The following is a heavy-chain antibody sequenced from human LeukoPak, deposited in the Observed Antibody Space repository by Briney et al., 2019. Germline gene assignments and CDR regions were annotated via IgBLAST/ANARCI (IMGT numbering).Heavy chain of an antibody. CDR3: ARAKPKNMVRGLIMRRESRYYFDY. V-gene: IGHV4-59*01. CDR1: GGSFSGYY. D-gene: IGHD3-10*01. Sequence: SETLSLTCAVYGGSFSGYYWNWIRQPPGKGLEWIGYIYYSGTTNYNPSLKSRVSISVDTSKNQFSLKLSSVTAADTAVYYCARAKPKNMVRGLIMRRESRYYFDYWGQGTLVTVSS. J-gene: IGHJ4*02. CDR2: IYYSGTT.